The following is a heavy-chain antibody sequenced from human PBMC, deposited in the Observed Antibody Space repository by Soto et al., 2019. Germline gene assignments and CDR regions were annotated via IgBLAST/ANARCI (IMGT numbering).Heavy chain of an antibody. V-gene: IGHV4-39*01. CDR3: ARRYGYSFDY. D-gene: IGHD1-1*01. J-gene: IGHJ4*02. CDR1: GGSISSSSYY. Sequence: SETLSLTCTVSGGSISSSSYYWGWIRQPPGKGLEWIGGIYYSGSTYYNPSLKSRVTISVDTSKNQFSLKLSSVTAADTAVYYCARRYGYSFDYWGQGTLVTVSS. CDR2: IYYSGST.